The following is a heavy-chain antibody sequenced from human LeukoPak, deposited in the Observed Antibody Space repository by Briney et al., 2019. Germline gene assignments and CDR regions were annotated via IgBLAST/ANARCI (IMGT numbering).Heavy chain of an antibody. CDR3: ARRRPATAQFNYYYYMDF. V-gene: IGHV7-4-1*02. CDR1: GYTFTNYA. D-gene: IGHD6-6*01. CDR2: INTNTGNP. J-gene: IGHJ6*03. Sequence: ASVKVSCKASGYTFTNYAMNWVRQAPGQGLEWMGWINTNTGNPTHAQGFTGRFVFSLDTSVSTAYLQISSLKAEDTAVYYCARRRPATAQFNYYYYMDFWGKGTTVTVSS.